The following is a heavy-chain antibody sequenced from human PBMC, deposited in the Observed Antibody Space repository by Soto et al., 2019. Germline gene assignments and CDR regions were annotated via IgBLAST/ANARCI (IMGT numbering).Heavy chain of an antibody. CDR2: ISAYNGNT. CDR3: ARDEKYSSGWGAAGFFRSPRRNYWYFDL. Sequence: ASVKVSCKASGYTFTSYGISWVRQAPGQGLEWMGWISAYNGNTNYAQKLQGRVTMTTEKSTSTAYMELRSLRSDDTAVYYCARDEKYSSGWGAAGFFRSPRRNYWYFDLWGRGTLVTVSS. D-gene: IGHD6-19*01. CDR1: GYTFTSYG. V-gene: IGHV1-18*01. J-gene: IGHJ2*01.